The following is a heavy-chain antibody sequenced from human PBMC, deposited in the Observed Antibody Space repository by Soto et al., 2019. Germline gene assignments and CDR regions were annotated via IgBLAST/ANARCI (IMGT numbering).Heavy chain of an antibody. CDR1: GGTFNTYS. Sequence: SVKVSCKVSGGTFNTYSVSWVRQAPGQVLECMGGLIPVFGTPHYAQQFQGRLTITAAXXXSXXXMXLXXLRXDXTAEYYCVGDSAARTWFGPWGQGTLVTVSS. V-gene: IGHV1-69*13. D-gene: IGHD6-25*01. CDR3: VGDSAARTWFGP. CDR2: LIPVFGTP. J-gene: IGHJ5*02.